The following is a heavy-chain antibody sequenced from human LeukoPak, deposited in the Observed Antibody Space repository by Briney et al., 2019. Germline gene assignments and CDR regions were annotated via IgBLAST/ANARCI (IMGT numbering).Heavy chain of an antibody. V-gene: IGHV3-9*01. D-gene: IGHD6-13*01. Sequence: GGSLRLSCAASGFTFDDYAMHWVRQAPGKGLEWFSGISWNSGSIGYADSVKGRFTISRDNAKNSLYLQMNSLRAEDTALYYCAKDRAAAGQYYFDYWGQGTLVTVSS. J-gene: IGHJ4*02. CDR3: AKDRAAAGQYYFDY. CDR1: GFTFDDYA. CDR2: ISWNSGSI.